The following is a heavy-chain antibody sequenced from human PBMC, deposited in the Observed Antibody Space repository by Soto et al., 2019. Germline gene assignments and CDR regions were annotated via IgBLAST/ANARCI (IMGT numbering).Heavy chain of an antibody. Sequence: EVQLVESGGGLVQPWGSLRLSCAASGFTFSSYWMHWVRQAPGKGLVWVSRMNSDGSTTSYADSVKGRFTISRDNAKNTVDLQMNSLTAEDTAVYYCARVGRGFWYFDLWGRGTLVTVSS. J-gene: IGHJ2*01. CDR1: GFTFSSYW. CDR2: MNSDGSTT. V-gene: IGHV3-74*01. CDR3: ARVGRGFWYFDL.